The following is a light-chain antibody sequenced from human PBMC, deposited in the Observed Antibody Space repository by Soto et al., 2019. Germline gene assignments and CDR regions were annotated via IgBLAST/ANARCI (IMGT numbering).Light chain of an antibody. CDR1: SSDVGGYNY. CDR3: GSYAGSIPYV. Sequence: QSALTQPPSASGSPGQSVTISCTGTSSDVGGYNYVSWYQQYPGKAPKLMIYEVSKRPSGVPDRFSGSKSGNTASLTVSGLQAEDEADYYCGSYAGSIPYVFGTGSKVTVL. V-gene: IGLV2-8*01. CDR2: EVS. J-gene: IGLJ1*01.